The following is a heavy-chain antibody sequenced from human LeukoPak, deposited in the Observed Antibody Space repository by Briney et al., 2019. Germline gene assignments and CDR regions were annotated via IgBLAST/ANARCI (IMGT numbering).Heavy chain of an antibody. Sequence: GGSLRLSCAASGFTFSNAWMSWVRQAPGKGLEWVAVIWYDGSNKYYADSVKGRFTISRDNSKNTLYLQMNSLRAEDTAVYYCARDRSVTTGSGWFDPRGQGTLVTVSS. D-gene: IGHD4-17*01. J-gene: IGHJ5*02. V-gene: IGHV3-33*08. CDR2: IWYDGSNK. CDR1: GFTFSNAW. CDR3: ARDRSVTTGSGWFDP.